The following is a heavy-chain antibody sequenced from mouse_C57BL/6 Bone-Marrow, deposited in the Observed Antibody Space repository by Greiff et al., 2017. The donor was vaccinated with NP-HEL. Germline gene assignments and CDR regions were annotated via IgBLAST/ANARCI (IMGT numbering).Heavy chain of an antibody. CDR1: GFTFSDFY. CDR3: ARDADYYYGSSYRYFDV. V-gene: IGHV7-1*01. Sequence: EVMLVESGGGLVQSGRSLRLSCATSGFTFSDFYMEWVRQAPGKGLEWIAASRNKANDYTTEYSASVKGRFIVSRDTSQSILYLQMNALRAEDTAIYYCARDADYYYGSSYRYFDVWGTGTTVTVSS. CDR2: SRNKANDYTT. D-gene: IGHD1-1*01. J-gene: IGHJ1*03.